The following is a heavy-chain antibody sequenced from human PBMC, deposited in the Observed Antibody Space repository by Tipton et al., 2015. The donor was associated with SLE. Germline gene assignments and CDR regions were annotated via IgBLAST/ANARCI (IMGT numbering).Heavy chain of an antibody. V-gene: IGHV3-74*01. CDR1: GFTFRSYW. D-gene: IGHD2-2*01. J-gene: IGHJ4*02. Sequence: GSLRLSCAASGFTFRSYWMHWIRQAPGKGLVWVSRINEDGTITSYEDSVRGRFTISRDHAKNILYLQMNSLRVEDTALYYCARGIDPTSSRISDYWGQGTLLSVSS. CDR3: ARGIDPTSSRISDY. CDR2: INEDGTIT.